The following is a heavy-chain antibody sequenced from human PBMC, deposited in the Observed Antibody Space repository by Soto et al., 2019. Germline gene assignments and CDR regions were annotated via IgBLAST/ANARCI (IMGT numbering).Heavy chain of an antibody. D-gene: IGHD1-26*01. CDR3: ARGAYSGSYYYYGMDV. CDR1: GGTFSSYA. J-gene: IGHJ6*02. CDR2: IIPILGIA. V-gene: IGHV1-69*10. Sequence: ASVKVSCKASGGTFSSYAISWVRQAPGQGLEWMGGIIPILGIANYAQKFQGRVTITADKSTSTAYMELSSLRSEETAVYYCARGAYSGSYYYYGMDVWGQGTTVTVSS.